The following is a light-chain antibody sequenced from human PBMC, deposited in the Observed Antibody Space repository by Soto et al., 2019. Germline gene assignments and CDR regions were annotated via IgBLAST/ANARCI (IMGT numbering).Light chain of an antibody. CDR1: QVFTSW. CDR3: QQTNNFPYT. J-gene: IGKJ2*01. Sequence: DIQMTQSPFSVSPSEGKRATIPCRASQVFTSWLAWYQQKPGKAPKLLIYAASRLQSGVPSRFSGSESGADFTLTISSLQPEDVATYYCQQTNNFPYTFGQGTKLEIK. V-gene: IGKV1-12*01. CDR2: AAS.